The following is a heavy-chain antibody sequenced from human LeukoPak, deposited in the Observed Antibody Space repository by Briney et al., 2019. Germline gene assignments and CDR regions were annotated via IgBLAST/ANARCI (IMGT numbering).Heavy chain of an antibody. CDR1: GGSINSYF. D-gene: IGHD2-15*01. J-gene: IGHJ6*02. Sequence: SETLSLTCTVSGGSINSYFWSWIRQPPGKGLEWMGYIYYSGSTNYNPSLRSRVTISVDTSKNQFSLKLSSVTAADTAVYYCARQHCSGGRCYSDYYYGMDVWGQGTTVTVSS. CDR2: IYYSGST. V-gene: IGHV4-59*08. CDR3: ARQHCSGGRCYSDYYYGMDV.